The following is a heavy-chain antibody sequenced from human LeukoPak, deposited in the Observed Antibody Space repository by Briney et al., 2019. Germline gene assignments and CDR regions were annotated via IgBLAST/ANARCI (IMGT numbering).Heavy chain of an antibody. CDR1: GFTFSSYA. Sequence: GGSLRLSCAASGFTFSSYAMSWVRQAPGKGLEWVSAISGSGGSTYYADSVKGRFTVSRDNSKNTLYLQMNSLRAEDTAVYYCAKDPGWSYGYGYWGQGTLVTVSS. CDR3: AKDPGWSYGYGY. CDR2: ISGSGGST. V-gene: IGHV3-23*01. J-gene: IGHJ4*02. D-gene: IGHD5-18*01.